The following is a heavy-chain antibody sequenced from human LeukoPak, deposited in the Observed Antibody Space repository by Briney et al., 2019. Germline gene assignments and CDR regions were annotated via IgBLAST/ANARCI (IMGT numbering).Heavy chain of an antibody. Sequence: SVTVSCKASGGTFSSYAIRWVRPAPGQGLEWMGRIIPIFGAANYAQKFQGRVTITTDESTCTGYMEVSSLRSEDTTVYYCAQMPDGYNGVVDYWGQGTLVTVSS. J-gene: IGHJ4*02. V-gene: IGHV1-69*05. CDR1: GGTFSSYA. CDR2: IIPIFGAA. CDR3: AQMPDGYNGVVDY. D-gene: IGHD5-24*01.